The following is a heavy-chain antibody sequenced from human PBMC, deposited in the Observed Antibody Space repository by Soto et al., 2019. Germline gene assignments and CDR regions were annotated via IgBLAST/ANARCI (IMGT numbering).Heavy chain of an antibody. J-gene: IGHJ4*02. D-gene: IGHD3-10*01. Sequence: ASVKVSCKASGYTFTSYAIHWVRQAPGQRLEWMGWINAGNGNTKYSQKFQGRVTITRDTSASTAYMEISSLTSEDTAVYFCARGVGQFDYWGQGTLVTVSS. CDR2: INAGNGNT. V-gene: IGHV1-3*01. CDR3: ARGVGQFDY. CDR1: GYTFTSYA.